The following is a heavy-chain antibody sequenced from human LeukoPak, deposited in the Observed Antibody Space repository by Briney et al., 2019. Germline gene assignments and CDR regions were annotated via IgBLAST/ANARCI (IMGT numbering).Heavy chain of an antibody. CDR1: GGSISSFY. CDR3: ARAWVTGIKNYYYYMDV. Sequence: SETLSLTCSVSGGSISSFYWSWVRQPAGKGLEWIGRIFASGGTSYNPSPKSRVTISVDKSKNQFSLNVSSVSAADTAVYFCARAWVTGIKNYYYYMDVWGKGTTVTVSS. D-gene: IGHD2-21*02. J-gene: IGHJ6*03. CDR2: IFASGGT. V-gene: IGHV4-4*07.